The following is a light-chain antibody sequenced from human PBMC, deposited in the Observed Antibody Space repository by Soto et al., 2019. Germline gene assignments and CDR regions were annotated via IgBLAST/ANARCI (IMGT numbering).Light chain of an antibody. Sequence: QSVLTQPPSVSAAPGQKVTISCSGSSSNIGNNYVSWYQQLPGTAPKLLIYENNKRPSGIPDRFSGSKSGTSATLGITGLQTGDEADYYCGTWYSSLSVWVFGRGTKLTVL. CDR1: SSNIGNNY. CDR2: ENN. V-gene: IGLV1-51*02. J-gene: IGLJ3*02. CDR3: GTWYSSLSVWV.